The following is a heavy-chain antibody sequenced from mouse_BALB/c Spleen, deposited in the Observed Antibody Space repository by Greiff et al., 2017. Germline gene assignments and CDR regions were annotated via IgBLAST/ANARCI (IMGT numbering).Heavy chain of an antibody. V-gene: IGHV1-62-2*01. CDR2: FYPGSGSI. Sequence: VQLQESGAELVKPGASVKLSCTASGFTFTEYIIHWVKQRSGQGLEWIGWFYPGSGSIKYNEKFKGKATLTADTSSSTVYMELSRVTSEDSAVYCCARHGVAMDYWGQGTSVTVSS. CDR3: ARHGVAMDY. J-gene: IGHJ4*01. CDR1: GFTFTEYI.